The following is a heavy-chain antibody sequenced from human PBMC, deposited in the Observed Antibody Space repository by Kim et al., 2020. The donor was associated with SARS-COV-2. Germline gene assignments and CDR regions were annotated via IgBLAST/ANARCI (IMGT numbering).Heavy chain of an antibody. D-gene: IGHD3-10*01. Sequence: SETLSLTCTVSGGSISSGGYYWSWIRQHPGKGLEWIGYIYYSGSTYYNPSLKSRVTISVDTSKNQFSLKLSSVTVADTAVYYCARVGSGKWFGELLHIDYWGQGTLVTVSS. V-gene: IGHV4-31*03. CDR3: ARVGSGKWFGELLHIDY. J-gene: IGHJ4*02. CDR1: GGSISSGGYY. CDR2: IYYSGST.